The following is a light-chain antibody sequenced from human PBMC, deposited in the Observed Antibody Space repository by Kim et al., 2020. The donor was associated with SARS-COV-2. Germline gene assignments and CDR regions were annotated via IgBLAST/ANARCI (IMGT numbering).Light chain of an antibody. J-gene: IGLJ1*01. Sequence: PGQTARITCGGNNVGRKSVHWYQQKPGQAPIMVIYYNSDRPSGIPVRFSGSNSGDAATLTISRVEVGDEADYYCHVWDSSSAHHVFGSGTKVTVL. V-gene: IGLV3-21*04. CDR2: YNS. CDR3: HVWDSSSAHHV. CDR1: NVGRKS.